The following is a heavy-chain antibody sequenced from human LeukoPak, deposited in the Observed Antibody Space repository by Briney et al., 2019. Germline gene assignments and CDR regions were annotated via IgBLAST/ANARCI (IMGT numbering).Heavy chain of an antibody. CDR2: INTDGSST. J-gene: IGHJ5*02. V-gene: IGHV3-74*01. Sequence: GGSLRLSCTASGFTFSSYWMHWVRQAPGKGLVWVSRINTDGSSTSYADSVKGRFTISRDNAKNTLYLQMNSLRAEDTAVYYCARENDMATISWFDPWGQGTLVTVSS. CDR3: ARENDMATISWFDP. D-gene: IGHD5-24*01. CDR1: GFTFSSYW.